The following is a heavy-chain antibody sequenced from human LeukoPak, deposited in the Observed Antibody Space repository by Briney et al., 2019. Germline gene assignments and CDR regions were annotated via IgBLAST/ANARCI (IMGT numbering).Heavy chain of an antibody. V-gene: IGHV1-69-2*01. Sequence: ASVKVSCKASGYTFTDYYMHWVQQAPGKGLEWMGRVDPEDGETIYAEKFQGRVTITADTSTDTAYMELSSLRSEDTAVYYCASAAAYNWFDPWGQGTLVTVSS. CDR2: VDPEDGET. D-gene: IGHD2-2*01. CDR3: ASAAAYNWFDP. J-gene: IGHJ5*02. CDR1: GYTFTDYY.